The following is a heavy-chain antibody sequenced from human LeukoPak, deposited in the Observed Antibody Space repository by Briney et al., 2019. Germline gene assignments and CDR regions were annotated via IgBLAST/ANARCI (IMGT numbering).Heavy chain of an antibody. Sequence: GGSLRLSCAASGFTFSNAWMSWVRQTPGKGLEWVSPISSSSSYIYYADSVKGRFTISRDNAKNSLYLQMNSLRAEDTAVYYCARAISSGWYGYPYGMDVWGQGTTVTVSS. D-gene: IGHD6-19*01. V-gene: IGHV3-21*01. J-gene: IGHJ6*02. CDR2: ISSSSSYI. CDR3: ARAISSGWYGYPYGMDV. CDR1: GFTFSNAW.